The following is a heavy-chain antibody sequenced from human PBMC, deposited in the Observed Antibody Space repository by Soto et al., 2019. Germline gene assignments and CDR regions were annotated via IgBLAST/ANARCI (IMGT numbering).Heavy chain of an antibody. V-gene: IGHV4-59*01. CDR3: ARAGGSSWYSAFDI. CDR1: GGSISSYY. J-gene: IGHJ3*02. CDR2: IYYSGST. D-gene: IGHD6-13*01. Sequence: PSETLSLTCTVSGGSISSYYWSWIRQPPGKGLEWIGYIYYSGSTNYNPSLKSRVTISVDTSKNQFSLKLSSVTAADTAVYYCARAGGSSWYSAFDIWGQGTMVTVSS.